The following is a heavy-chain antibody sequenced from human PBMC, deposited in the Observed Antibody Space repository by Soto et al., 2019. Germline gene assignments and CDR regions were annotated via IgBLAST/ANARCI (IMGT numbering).Heavy chain of an antibody. J-gene: IGHJ6*01. CDR3: ARRYYYGSGKLGLDV. Sequence: IPFKESGPTVGKPTQTLKLTCTFSGFLLTDSGVGVGWIPSPPGKALEGLAPIYGVYDRRYRPSQKSRHTLTGDTCKTPEVLTTTDLDREYTASYYCARRYYYGSGKLGLDVWGERNKVTVSS. CDR1: GFLLTDSGVG. CDR2: IYGVYDR. V-gene: IGHV2-5*02. D-gene: IGHD3-10*01.